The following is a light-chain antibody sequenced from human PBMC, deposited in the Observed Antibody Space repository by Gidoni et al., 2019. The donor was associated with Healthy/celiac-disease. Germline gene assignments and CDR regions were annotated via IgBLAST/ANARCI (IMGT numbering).Light chain of an antibody. V-gene: IGLV2-23*01. Sequence: QSALTQPASVSGSSGQSITISCTGTSSDVGSYNLVSWYQQHPGKAPKLMIYEGSKRPSGVSNRFSGSKSGNTASLTISGLQAEDEADYYCCSYAGSLWVFGGGTKLTVL. CDR1: SSDVGSYNL. J-gene: IGLJ3*02. CDR2: EGS. CDR3: CSYAGSLWV.